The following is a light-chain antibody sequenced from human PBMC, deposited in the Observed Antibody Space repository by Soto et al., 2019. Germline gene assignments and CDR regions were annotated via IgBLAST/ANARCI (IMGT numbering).Light chain of an antibody. V-gene: IGKV3-15*01. J-gene: IGKJ1*01. Sequence: EIVMTQSPATLSVSPGERATLSCRASQSVSSNLAWYQQKPGQAPRLLIYGASTRATGIPARFSGSGSGTEFTLSICGLHSEDFAVYYCQQYNTWPPWTFGQGTKVEIK. CDR1: QSVSSN. CDR3: QQYNTWPPWT. CDR2: GAS.